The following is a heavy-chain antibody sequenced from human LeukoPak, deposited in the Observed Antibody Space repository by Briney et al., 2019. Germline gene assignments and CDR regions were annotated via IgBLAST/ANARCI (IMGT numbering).Heavy chain of an antibody. CDR2: ISSSSSYI. V-gene: IGHV3-21*01. CDR1: GFTFDDYA. CDR3: ARTLVPAAMSNNWFDP. J-gene: IGHJ5*02. D-gene: IGHD2-2*01. Sequence: GGSLRLSCAASGFTFDDYAMHWVRQPPGKGLEWVSSISSSSSYIYYADSVKGRFTISRDNAKNSLYLQMNSLRAEDTAVYYCARTLVPAAMSNNWFDPWGQGTLVTVSS.